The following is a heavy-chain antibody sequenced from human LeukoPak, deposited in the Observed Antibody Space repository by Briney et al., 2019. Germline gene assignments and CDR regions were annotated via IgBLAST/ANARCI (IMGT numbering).Heavy chain of an antibody. CDR2: IRYDGSNK. CDR3: AHAGPSDY. D-gene: IGHD3-10*01. CDR1: GFTFSSYG. J-gene: IGHJ4*02. Sequence: GGSLRLSCAASGFTFSSYGMHWVRQAPGKGLEWVAFIRYDGSNKYYADSVKGRFTISRDNSKNTLSLQMNSRRPEDTAVYYCAHAGPSDYWGQGTLVTVSS. V-gene: IGHV3-30*02.